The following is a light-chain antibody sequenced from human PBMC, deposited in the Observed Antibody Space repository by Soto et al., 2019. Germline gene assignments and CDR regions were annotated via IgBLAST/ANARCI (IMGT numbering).Light chain of an antibody. Sequence: EIVMTQSPATLSVSPGERAIVSCRASQSVSDNLAWYQQTPGRAPRLLIYGASIRATGVPARFSGSGSGTEFTLTISSLQSEDFAVYYCQQYDYWPPYTLGQGTKVEIK. CDR2: GAS. CDR1: QSVSDN. J-gene: IGKJ2*01. CDR3: QQYDYWPPYT. V-gene: IGKV3-15*01.